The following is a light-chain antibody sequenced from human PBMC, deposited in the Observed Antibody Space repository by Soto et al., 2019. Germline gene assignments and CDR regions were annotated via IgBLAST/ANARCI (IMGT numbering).Light chain of an antibody. V-gene: IGKV3-11*01. CDR3: QRRSNWPT. Sequence: IVLAQSPATLSLSPGERATLSCRASQSVSSHFAWYQQKSGQAPRLLIYDASKRATGIPARFSGIGSGTYFTLTISSIQPEYFAVYYCQRRSNWPTFGQGTKVDIK. CDR1: QSVSSH. J-gene: IGKJ1*01. CDR2: DAS.